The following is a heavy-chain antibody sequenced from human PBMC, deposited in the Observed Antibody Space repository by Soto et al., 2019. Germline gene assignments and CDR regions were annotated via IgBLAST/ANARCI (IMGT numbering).Heavy chain of an antibody. D-gene: IGHD3-22*01. CDR1: GGSITSSNW. CDR3: ARMDYETTHYFDY. V-gene: IGHV4-4*02. Sequence: QVQLQESGPGLVKPSGTLPLTCAIFGGSITSSNWWSWVRQPPGKGLEWIGEIYHTGSTNYNPSLKRRVTISVDKSKSQFSLNLASVTAADTAVYYCARMDYETTHYFDYWGQGTRVTVSS. CDR2: IYHTGST. J-gene: IGHJ4*02.